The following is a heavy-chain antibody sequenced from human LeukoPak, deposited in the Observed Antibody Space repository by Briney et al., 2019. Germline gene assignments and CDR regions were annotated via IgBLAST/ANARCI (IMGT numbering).Heavy chain of an antibody. J-gene: IGHJ4*02. CDR3: ATGLGFYYDY. Sequence: PGRSLRLSCAASGLTFTKYWIHWVRQAPGKGLMWVSRVDFDGTGTTYADSVGGRFTISRDNAKNTVYLQMNSLRAEDKAVYFCATGLGFYYDYWGQGTLVTVSS. D-gene: IGHD2/OR15-2a*01. CDR1: GLTFTKYW. CDR2: VDFDGTGT. V-gene: IGHV3-74*03.